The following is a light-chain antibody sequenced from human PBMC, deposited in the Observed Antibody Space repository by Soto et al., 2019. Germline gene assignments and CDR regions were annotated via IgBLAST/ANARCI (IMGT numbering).Light chain of an antibody. J-gene: IGKJ1*01. CDR1: QSISGW. Sequence: GDRVTITCRASQSISGWLAWYQQKPGRAPKLLIYDASSLESGVSSRFSGSGSGTEFTLTISSLQPDDCATYYCQQYNSYSWTFGQGTTVEIK. V-gene: IGKV1-5*01. CDR2: DAS. CDR3: QQYNSYSWT.